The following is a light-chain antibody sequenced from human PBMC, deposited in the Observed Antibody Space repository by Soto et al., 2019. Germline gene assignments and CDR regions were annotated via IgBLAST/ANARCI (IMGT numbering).Light chain of an antibody. J-gene: IGKJ5*01. Sequence: PISQSPSSLSASVGDRVTIPCRASQSISSYLNWYQQKPGKAPKLLIYAASSLQSGVPSRFSGSGSGTDFTLTISSLQPEDFATYYCQQSYSTLITFGQGTRLEIK. CDR3: QQSYSTLIT. CDR2: AAS. V-gene: IGKV1-39*01. CDR1: QSISSY.